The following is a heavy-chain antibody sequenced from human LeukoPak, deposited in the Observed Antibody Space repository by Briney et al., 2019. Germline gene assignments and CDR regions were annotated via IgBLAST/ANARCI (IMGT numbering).Heavy chain of an antibody. CDR1: GFTFSSYA. J-gene: IGHJ4*02. D-gene: IGHD1-26*01. CDR2: ISGSGGST. Sequence: GGSPRLSCAASGFTFSSYAMSWVRQAPGKGLEWVSAISGSGGSTYYADSVKGRFTISRDNSKNTLYLQMNSLRAEDTAVYYCAKDLDSVGATTPFDYWGQGTLVTVSS. V-gene: IGHV3-23*01. CDR3: AKDLDSVGATTPFDY.